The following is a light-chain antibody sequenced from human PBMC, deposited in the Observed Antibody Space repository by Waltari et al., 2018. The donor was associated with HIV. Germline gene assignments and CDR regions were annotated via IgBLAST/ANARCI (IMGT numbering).Light chain of an antibody. J-gene: IGLJ2*01. CDR3: QVWDTSSDHVI. CDR1: NIGSKN. CDR2: DYT. V-gene: IGLV3-21*02. Sequence: SFVLTHPPSVSLAPGQTPMISCGGNNIGSKNVHWYQQKPGQAPVVVVHDYTDRPSGIPERFSGSNSGNTATLTISRVEVGDEADYHCQVWDTSSDHVIFGGGTKLTVL.